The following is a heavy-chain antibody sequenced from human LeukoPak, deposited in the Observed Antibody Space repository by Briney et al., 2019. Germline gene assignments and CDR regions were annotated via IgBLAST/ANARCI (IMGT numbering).Heavy chain of an antibody. V-gene: IGHV1-69*06. J-gene: IGHJ4*02. Sequence: EASVKVSCKASEGTFSSYAISWVRQAPGQGLEWMGRIIPIFGTANYAQKFQGRVTITADKSTSTAYMELSSLRSEDTAVYYCARDPYYYDSSGNYWGQGTLVTVSS. CDR3: ARDPYYYDSSGNY. CDR2: IIPIFGTA. CDR1: EGTFSSYA. D-gene: IGHD3-22*01.